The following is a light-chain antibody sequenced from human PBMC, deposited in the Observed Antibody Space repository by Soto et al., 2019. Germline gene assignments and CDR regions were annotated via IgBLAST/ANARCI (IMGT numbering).Light chain of an antibody. CDR2: GAS. CDR3: QQYGRSLYT. J-gene: IGKJ2*01. CDR1: QSVSSTF. Sequence: IVLTQSPGTPSLSPGERATLSCRASQSVSSTFLAWYQQKPGQAPRLLIYGASTRATGIPDRFIGSGSGTDFTLTISRLEPEDFAVYYCQQYGRSLYTFGPGTKLEIK. V-gene: IGKV3-20*01.